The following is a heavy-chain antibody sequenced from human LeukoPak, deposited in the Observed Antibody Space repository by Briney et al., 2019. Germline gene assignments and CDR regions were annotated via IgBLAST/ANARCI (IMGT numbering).Heavy chain of an antibody. CDR3: ASSYYYYYMDV. CDR1: GGTFSSYA. J-gene: IGHJ6*03. CDR2: IIPIFGTA. Sequence: ASVKVSCKASGGTFSSYAISWVRQAPGQGLEWMGGIIPIFGTANYAQKFQGRVTITTNESTSTAYMELSSLRSEDTAVYYCASSYYYYYMDVWGKGTTVTVSS. V-gene: IGHV1-69*05.